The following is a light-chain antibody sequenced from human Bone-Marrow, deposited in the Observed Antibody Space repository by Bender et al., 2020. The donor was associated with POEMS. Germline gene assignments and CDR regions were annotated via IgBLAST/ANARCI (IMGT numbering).Light chain of an antibody. CDR2: DVN. V-gene: IGLV2-14*03. Sequence: QSALTQPASVSGSPGQSITISCTGTSNDFPTSTHVSWHQHHPGEAPKLLIYDVNRRPSGVPDRFSGSKSGNTASLTISGLQSDDEADYYCQSFDNRLSSSDVFGGGTRVTVL. CDR3: QSFDNRLSSSDV. CDR1: SNDFPTSTH. J-gene: IGLJ3*02.